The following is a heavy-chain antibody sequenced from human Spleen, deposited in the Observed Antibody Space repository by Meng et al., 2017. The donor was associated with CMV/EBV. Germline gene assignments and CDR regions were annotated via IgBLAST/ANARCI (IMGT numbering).Heavy chain of an antibody. CDR1: GYTFTSYY. D-gene: IGHD3-10*01. CDR3: ARDGEGVQLSYYYYGMDV. CDR2: INPNSGDT. V-gene: IGHV1-2*02. Sequence: ASVKVFCKASGYTFTSYYMHWVRQAPGQGLEWMGWINPNSGDTSYAQKFQGRVTMTRDTSIGTAYMELSRLTSDDTAVYYCARDGEGVQLSYYYYGMDVWGQGTTVTVSS. J-gene: IGHJ6*02.